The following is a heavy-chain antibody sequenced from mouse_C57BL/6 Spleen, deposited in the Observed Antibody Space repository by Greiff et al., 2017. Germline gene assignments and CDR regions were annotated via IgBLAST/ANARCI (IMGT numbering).Heavy chain of an antibody. Sequence: VQLKQSGPVLVKPGASVKMSCKASGYTFTDYYMNWVKQSHGKSLEWIGVINPSNGGTSYHQKFKGKATLTVDKSSSTAYMELNSLTSEDSAVYYCAREESRQLRPFAYWGQGTPVTVSA. D-gene: IGHD3-2*02. V-gene: IGHV1-19*01. CDR1: GYTFTDYY. CDR2: INPSNGGT. J-gene: IGHJ3*01. CDR3: AREESRQLRPFAY.